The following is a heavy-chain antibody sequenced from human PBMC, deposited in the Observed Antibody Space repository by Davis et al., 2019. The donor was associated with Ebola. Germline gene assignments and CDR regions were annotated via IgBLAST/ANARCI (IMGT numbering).Heavy chain of an antibody. V-gene: IGHV3-23*01. Sequence: GEPLKISCAASGFTFSSYAMSWVRQAPGKGLEWVSAISGSGGSTYYADSVKGRFTISRDNSKNTLYLQMNSLRAEDTAVYYCAKGGDSSSPDDYWGQGTLVTVSS. CDR2: ISGSGGST. CDR1: GFTFSSYA. J-gene: IGHJ4*02. CDR3: AKGGDSSSPDDY. D-gene: IGHD6-6*01.